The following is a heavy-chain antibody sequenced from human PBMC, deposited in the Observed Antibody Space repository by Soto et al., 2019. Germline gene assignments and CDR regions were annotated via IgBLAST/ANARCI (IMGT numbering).Heavy chain of an antibody. CDR1: GGSISSGDYY. CDR2: IHYTGCT. D-gene: IGHD6-13*01. CDR3: ATSYGNAWYTY. Sequence: SETLSLTCTVSGGSISSGDYYWSWIRQPPGKGLEWIGYIHYTGCTYCNPSLKSRLTLSVDRSKNHFTLQLTSVTVADTAVYYCATSYGNAWYTYWGQGTQVTVSS. J-gene: IGHJ4*02. V-gene: IGHV4-61*03.